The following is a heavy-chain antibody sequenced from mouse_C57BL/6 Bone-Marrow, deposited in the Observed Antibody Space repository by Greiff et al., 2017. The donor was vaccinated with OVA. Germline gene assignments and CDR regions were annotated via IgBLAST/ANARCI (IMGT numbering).Heavy chain of an antibody. Sequence: VKLQESDAELVKPGASVKISCKVSGYTFTDHTIHWMKQRPEQGLEWIGYIYPRDGSTKYNEKFKGKATLTADKSSSTAYMQLNSLTSEDSAVYFCARPPYLRYYFDYWGQGTTLTVSS. CDR2: IYPRDGST. V-gene: IGHV1-78*01. CDR3: ARPPYLRYYFDY. D-gene: IGHD5-5*01. J-gene: IGHJ2*01. CDR1: GYTFTDHT.